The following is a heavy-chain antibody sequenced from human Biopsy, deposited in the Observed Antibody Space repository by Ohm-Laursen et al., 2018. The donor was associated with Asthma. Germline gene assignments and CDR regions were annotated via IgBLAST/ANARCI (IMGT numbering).Heavy chain of an antibody. CDR1: GFTFSIYD. CDR2: ITTDDVHK. V-gene: IGHV3-33*08. D-gene: IGHD3-9*01. Sequence: SLRLSCSASGFTFSIYDMHWVRQAPGEGLEWLALITTDDVHKYNGESVRGRFSISRDNSKRTVYLHMAGLTVADTAVYFCARTYYDFLTGQVNDAFAIWGQGTMVTVSS. J-gene: IGHJ3*02. CDR3: ARTYYDFLTGQVNDAFAI.